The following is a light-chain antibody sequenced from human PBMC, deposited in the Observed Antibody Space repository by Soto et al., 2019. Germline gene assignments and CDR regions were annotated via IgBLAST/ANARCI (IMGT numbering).Light chain of an antibody. CDR3: QTWGTGIHVV. V-gene: IGLV4-69*01. Sequence: QPVLTQSPSASASLGASGKLTFTLSSGHSSYAIAWHQQQPEKGPRYLMKLDSDGSHTKGDAIPDRFSGSSSGAERYLTISSLQSEDEADYYCQTWGTGIHVVFGGGTKLTVL. CDR1: SGHSSYA. CDR2: LDSDGSH. J-gene: IGLJ2*01.